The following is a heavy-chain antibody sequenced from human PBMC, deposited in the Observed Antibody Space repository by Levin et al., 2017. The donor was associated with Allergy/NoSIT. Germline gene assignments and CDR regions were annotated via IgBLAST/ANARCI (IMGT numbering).Heavy chain of an antibody. V-gene: IGHV3-30-3*01. Sequence: GGSLRLSCAASGFTFSSYAMHWVRQAPGKGLEWVAVISYDGSNKYYADSVKGRFTISRDNSKNTLYLQMNSLRAEDTAVYYCARDVLLWFGEGYMDVWGKGTTVTVSS. CDR1: GFTFSSYA. CDR2: ISYDGSNK. D-gene: IGHD3-10*01. CDR3: ARDVLLWFGEGYMDV. J-gene: IGHJ6*03.